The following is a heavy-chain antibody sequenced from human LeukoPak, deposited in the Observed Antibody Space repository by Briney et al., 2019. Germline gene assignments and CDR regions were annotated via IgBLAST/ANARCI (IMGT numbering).Heavy chain of an antibody. CDR3: ARDFHNRKWYDGPGYYFDY. D-gene: IGHD2-15*01. J-gene: IGHJ4*02. CDR1: GYTFNGYY. CDR2: INPDSGGT. V-gene: IGHV1-2*02. Sequence: ASVKVSCKASGYTFNGYYMHWVRQAPGQGPEWVGCINPDSGGTNYAQKFQGRVTMTGDRSISTAYMVLSGLRSDDTAVYFCARDFHNRKWYDGPGYYFDYWGQGTLLTVSS.